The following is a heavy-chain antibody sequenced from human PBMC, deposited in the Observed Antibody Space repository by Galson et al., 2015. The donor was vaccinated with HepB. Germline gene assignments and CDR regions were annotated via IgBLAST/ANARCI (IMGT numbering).Heavy chain of an antibody. Sequence: TLSLTCTVSGYSISSGYYWGWIRQPAGKGLEWIGRIYTSGSTNYNPSLKSRVTMSVDTSKNQFSLKLSSVTAADTAVYYCARDRTGYSSGWYLGGFDPWGQGTLVTVSS. J-gene: IGHJ5*02. D-gene: IGHD6-19*01. CDR1: GYSISSGYY. CDR3: ARDRTGYSSGWYLGGFDP. CDR2: IYTSGST. V-gene: IGHV4-61*02.